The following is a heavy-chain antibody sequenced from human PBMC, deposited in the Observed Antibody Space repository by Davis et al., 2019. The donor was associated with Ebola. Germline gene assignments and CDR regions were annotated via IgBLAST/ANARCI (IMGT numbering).Heavy chain of an antibody. J-gene: IGHJ4*02. CDR2: INSDGSST. CDR1: GFTFSSYW. Sequence: GESLKISCAASGFTFSSYWMHWVRQAPGKGLVWVSRINSDGSSTSYADSVKGRFTISRDNAKNTLYLQMNSLRAEDTAVYYCARWRFSFGVVITTGFDYWGQGTLVTVSS. CDR3: ARWRFSFGVVITTGFDY. D-gene: IGHD3-3*01. V-gene: IGHV3-74*01.